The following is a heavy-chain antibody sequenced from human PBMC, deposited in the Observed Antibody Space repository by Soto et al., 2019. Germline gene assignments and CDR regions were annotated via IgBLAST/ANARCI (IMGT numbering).Heavy chain of an antibody. D-gene: IGHD6-6*01. CDR1: GGSISSSSYY. J-gene: IGHJ4*02. CDR2: IYYSGST. V-gene: IGHV4-39*01. Sequence: QLQLQESGPGLVKPSETLSLTCTVSGGSISSSSYYWGWIRQPPGKGLEWIGSIYYSGSTYYNPSLKSRVTISVDTSKNQFSLKLSSVTAADTAVYYCARLRGYSSSPDRLFDYWGQGTLVTVSS. CDR3: ARLRGYSSSPDRLFDY.